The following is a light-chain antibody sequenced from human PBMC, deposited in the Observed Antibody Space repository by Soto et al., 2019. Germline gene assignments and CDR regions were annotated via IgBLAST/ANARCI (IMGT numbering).Light chain of an antibody. CDR1: QVISTS. J-gene: IGKJ5*01. V-gene: IGKV1-9*01. CDR3: QQLFDSPIT. CDR2: AAS. Sequence: DIQLTHSPSFLSPSIGESVTITFRASQVISTSLAWYQVKPGKAPKLLIYAASTLESGVPSRFSATVSGTEFSLTITSLQPEDFATYYCQQLFDSPITFGQGTRLEI.